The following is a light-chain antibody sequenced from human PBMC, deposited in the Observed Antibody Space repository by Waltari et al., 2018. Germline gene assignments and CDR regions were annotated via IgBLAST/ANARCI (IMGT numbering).Light chain of an antibody. CDR3: QQYDTSSDT. CDR2: GAS. Sequence: EIVLTQSPGTLSLSPGERATLSCRASQSVSSSLAWYQQKPGQAPRLLIYGASSRATGIPDRFSGGGSGTDFTLTISRLEPEDFAVYYCQQYDTSSDTFGQGTRLEIK. J-gene: IGKJ2*01. V-gene: IGKV3-20*01. CDR1: QSVSSS.